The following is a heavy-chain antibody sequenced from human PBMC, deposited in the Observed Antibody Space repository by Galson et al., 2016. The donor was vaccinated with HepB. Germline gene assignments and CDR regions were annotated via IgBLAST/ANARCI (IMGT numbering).Heavy chain of an antibody. V-gene: IGHV3-74*01. CDR3: ARRDIPMANDY. D-gene: IGHD5-18*01. Sequence: SLRLSCAASGFSFSSYWMHWVRQALGKGLVWVSRINGDGSSTSYADYVKGRFTISRDSAKNTLYLQINSLRAEDTAVYFCARRDIPMANDYWGQGVLVTVSS. CDR1: GFSFSSYW. J-gene: IGHJ4*02. CDR2: INGDGSST.